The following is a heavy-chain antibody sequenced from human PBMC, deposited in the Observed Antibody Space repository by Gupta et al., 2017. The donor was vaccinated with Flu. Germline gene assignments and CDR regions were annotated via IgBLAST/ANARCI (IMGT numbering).Heavy chain of an antibody. CDR2: INSDGSST. CDR3: ARDYVVFGVDNWFDP. D-gene: IGHD3-3*01. CDR1: GFTFSSYW. J-gene: IGHJ5*02. V-gene: IGHV3-74*01. Sequence: EVQLVESGGGLVQPGGSLRLSCAASGFTFSSYWLHWVRQAPGKGLVWVSRINSDGSSTSYADSVKGRFTISRDNAKNTLYLQMNSLRAEDTAVYYCARDYVVFGVDNWFDPWGQGTLVTVSS.